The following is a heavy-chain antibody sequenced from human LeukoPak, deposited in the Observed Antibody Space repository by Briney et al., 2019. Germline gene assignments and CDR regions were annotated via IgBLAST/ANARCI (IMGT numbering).Heavy chain of an antibody. V-gene: IGHV1-2*02. CDR2: INPISGGT. CDR3: ARDRGRSDNYFDY. Sequence: ASVKVSCKASGYTFTGYYMHWVRQAPGQGLEWMGWINPISGGTNYVQKFQGRVTMTRDTSISTAYMELSRLRSDDTAVYYCARDRGRSDNYFDYWGQGTLVTVSS. CDR1: GYTFTGYY. J-gene: IGHJ4*02.